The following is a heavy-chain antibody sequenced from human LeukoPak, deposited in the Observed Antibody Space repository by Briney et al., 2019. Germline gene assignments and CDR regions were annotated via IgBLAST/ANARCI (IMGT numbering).Heavy chain of an antibody. Sequence: ASVKVSCKASGGTFRSYAISWVRQAPGQGLEWMGGIIPIFGTANYAQKFQGRVTITADESTSTAYMELSSLRSEDTAVYYCASPTLVQLEALSYWGQGTLVTVSS. CDR2: IIPIFGTA. CDR3: ASPTLVQLEALSY. J-gene: IGHJ4*02. CDR1: GGTFRSYA. D-gene: IGHD1-1*01. V-gene: IGHV1-69*13.